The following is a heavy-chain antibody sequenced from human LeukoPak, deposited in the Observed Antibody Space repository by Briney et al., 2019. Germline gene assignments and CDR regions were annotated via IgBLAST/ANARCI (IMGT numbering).Heavy chain of an antibody. CDR1: GGSISSYY. CDR3: ARVRDGYNIVDY. Sequence: SETLSLSCTVSGGSISSYYWSWIRQPPGKGLEWIGYIYYSGSTNYNPSLKSRVTISVDTSKNQFSLKLSSVTAADTAVYYCARVRDGYNIVDYWGQGTLVTVSS. D-gene: IGHD5-24*01. J-gene: IGHJ4*02. V-gene: IGHV4-59*01. CDR2: IYYSGST.